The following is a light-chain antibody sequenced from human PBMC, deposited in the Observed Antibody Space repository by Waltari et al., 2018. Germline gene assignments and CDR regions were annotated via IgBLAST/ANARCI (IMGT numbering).Light chain of an antibody. CDR2: DAS. J-gene: IGKJ1*01. V-gene: IGKV3-20*01. Sequence: DIVLTQSPGTLSLSPGERAALSCRASRMLTYNSLAGYQPRPGLAPRLLIDDASIRATGISDRFSGSGSGTDFTLSISRLEPEDFAVYYCQQYDDFPRTFGQGTKVEVK. CDR3: QQYDDFPRT. CDR1: RMLTYNS.